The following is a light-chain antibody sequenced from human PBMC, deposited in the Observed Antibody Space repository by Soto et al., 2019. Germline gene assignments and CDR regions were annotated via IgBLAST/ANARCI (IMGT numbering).Light chain of an antibody. Sequence: EIVLTQSPGTLPLSPGERATLSCRASLSVASNYVAWYQQKPGQAPRLLIYAASGRATGIPDRFSGSGSGTDFTLTNSRLEPEDFAVYYCQQYGSTPCTFGQGTKLEI. CDR1: LSVASNY. J-gene: IGKJ1*01. CDR2: AAS. V-gene: IGKV3-20*01. CDR3: QQYGSTPCT.